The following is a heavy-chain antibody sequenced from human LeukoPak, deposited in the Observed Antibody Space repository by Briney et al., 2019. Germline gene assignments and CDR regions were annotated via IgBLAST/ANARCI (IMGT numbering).Heavy chain of an antibody. V-gene: IGHV3-30-3*01. D-gene: IGHD3-10*01. CDR2: TSSDLNVK. Sequence: GSLRLSCAASGFTFRNYVIHWFRQAPGKGLEWLAVTSSDLNVKLYADSVKGRFTISRDNSRSTLYLQMNSLRPEDTAIYYCAREGYYGSGSPPSLYFDYWGQGTLVTVSS. CDR1: GFTFRNYV. CDR3: AREGYYGSGSPPSLYFDY. J-gene: IGHJ4*02.